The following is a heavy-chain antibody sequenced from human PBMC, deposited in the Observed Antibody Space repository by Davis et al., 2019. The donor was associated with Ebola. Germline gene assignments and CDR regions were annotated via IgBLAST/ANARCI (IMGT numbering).Heavy chain of an antibody. Sequence: GESLKISCAASGFIFSSYAMSWVRQAPGKGLEWVSSISVRSITYHADSVKGRFTISRDSSKNTLYLQMNSLRAEDTAVYYCAKVHPPTTVTTGWFDPWGQGTLVTVSP. D-gene: IGHD4-17*01. CDR3: AKVHPPTTVTTGWFDP. CDR2: ISVRSIT. V-gene: IGHV3-23*01. J-gene: IGHJ5*02. CDR1: GFIFSSYA.